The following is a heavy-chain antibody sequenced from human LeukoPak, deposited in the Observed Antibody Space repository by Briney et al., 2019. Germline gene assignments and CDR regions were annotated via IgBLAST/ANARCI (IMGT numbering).Heavy chain of an antibody. CDR1: GGSISSYY. V-gene: IGHV4-59*01. J-gene: IGHJ3*02. CDR2: IYYSGST. Sequence: SETLSLTCTVSGGSISSYYWSWIRQPPGKGLEWIGYIYYSGSTNYNPSLKSRVTISVDTSKNQFSLKLSSVTAADTAVYYCARGPEAIDAFDIWGQGTLVTVSS. CDR3: ARGPEAIDAFDI.